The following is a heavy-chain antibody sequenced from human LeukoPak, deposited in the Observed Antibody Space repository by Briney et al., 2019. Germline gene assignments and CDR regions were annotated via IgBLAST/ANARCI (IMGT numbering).Heavy chain of an antibody. CDR1: GGSISSGGYY. CDR3: ARAYFDSRDPPFDY. D-gene: IGHD3-22*01. J-gene: IGHJ4*02. CDR2: IYYSGST. V-gene: IGHV4-31*03. Sequence: PSETLSLTCTVSGGSISSGGYYWNWIRQHPGKGLEWIGYIYYSGSTYYNPSLKSRVTISVDTSKNQFSLKLSSVTAADTAVYYCARAYFDSRDPPFDYWGQGTLVTFSS.